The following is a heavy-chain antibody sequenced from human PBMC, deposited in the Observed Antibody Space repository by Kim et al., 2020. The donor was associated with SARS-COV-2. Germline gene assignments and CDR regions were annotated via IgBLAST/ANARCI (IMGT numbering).Heavy chain of an antibody. J-gene: IGHJ4*02. CDR2: ISNSGGET. CDR3: SKALYDGKKDGFDN. CDR1: GFTFRKYA. Sequence: GGSLRLSCVVSGFTFRKYAMTWVRQTPGKGLEWVSGISNSGGETYYGYSVKGLVTISRDNSKNTLYLHMNSLRAEDTAVYYRSKALYDGKKDGFDNRGEG. D-gene: IGHD3-22*01. V-gene: IGHV3-23*02.